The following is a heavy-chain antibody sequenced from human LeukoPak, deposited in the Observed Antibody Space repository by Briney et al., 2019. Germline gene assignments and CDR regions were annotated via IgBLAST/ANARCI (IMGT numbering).Heavy chain of an antibody. D-gene: IGHD3-10*01. CDR2: IKKDGSEK. Sequence: SGGSLRLSCAASGFTFSSHWMSWVSQAPGKGLEWVDNIKKDGSEKYYVDPMKGRFTISRDNAKNSLYLQMNSPRAEDTAVYYCARASGITMVRGVISYWGQGTLVTVSS. V-gene: IGHV3-7*01. CDR1: GFTFSSHW. J-gene: IGHJ4*02. CDR3: ARASGITMVRGVISY.